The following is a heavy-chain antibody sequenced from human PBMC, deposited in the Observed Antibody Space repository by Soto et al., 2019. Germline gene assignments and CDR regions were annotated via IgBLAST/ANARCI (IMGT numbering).Heavy chain of an antibody. J-gene: IGHJ4*02. V-gene: IGHV1-3*01. CDR1: GYTFTSYA. D-gene: IGHD2-21*02. CDR3: ARSIVVVTAADY. Sequence: ASVKVSCKASGYTFTSYAMHWVRQAPGQKLEWMGWINAGNGNTKYSQKFQGRVTITRDTSASTAYMELSSLRSEDTAVYYCARSIVVVTAADYWGQGTLVTVS. CDR2: INAGNGNT.